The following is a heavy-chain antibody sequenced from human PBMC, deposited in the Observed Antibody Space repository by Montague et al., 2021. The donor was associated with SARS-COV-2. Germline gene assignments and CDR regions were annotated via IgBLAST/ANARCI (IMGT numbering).Heavy chain of an antibody. CDR2: IYYSGST. V-gene: IGHV4-59*12. CDR3: ARDTRITMIVVVQGYGMGV. J-gene: IGHJ6*02. D-gene: IGHD3-22*01. Sequence: SEILSLTCSVSGDSITYFYWSWIRQAPGKGLEWIGSIYYSGSTYYNPSLKSRVTISVDTSKNQFSLKLSSVTAADTAVYYCARDTRITMIVVVQGYGMGVWGQGTTVTVSS. CDR1: GDSITYFY.